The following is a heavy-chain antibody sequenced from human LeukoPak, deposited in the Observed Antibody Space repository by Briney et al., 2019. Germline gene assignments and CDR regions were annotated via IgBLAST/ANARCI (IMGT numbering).Heavy chain of an antibody. CDR3: ARDGNWYYYDSSGNSHRRGAFDV. D-gene: IGHD3-22*01. J-gene: IGHJ3*01. V-gene: IGHV4-59*12. Sequence: SETLSLTCTVSGGSISSYYWSWIRQPPGKGLEWIGYIYYSGSTNYNPSLRSRVTISVDTSKNRFSLKLISVTAADTAVYYCARDGNWYYYDSSGNSHRRGAFDVWGQGTMVTVSS. CDR1: GGSISSYY. CDR2: IYYSGST.